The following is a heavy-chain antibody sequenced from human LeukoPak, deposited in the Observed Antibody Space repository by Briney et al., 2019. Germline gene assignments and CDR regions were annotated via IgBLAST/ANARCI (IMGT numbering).Heavy chain of an antibody. D-gene: IGHD1-26*01. CDR1: GFTFSNAW. CDR3: AKDWRGWELLLQFGP. J-gene: IGHJ5*02. CDR2: IKSKTDGGTT. V-gene: IGHV3-15*01. Sequence: GGSLRLSCAASGFTFSNAWMSWVRQAPGKGLEWVGRIKSKTDGGTTDYAAPVKGRFTISRDDSKNTLYLQMNSLKTEDTAVYYCAKDWRGWELLLQFGPWGQGTLVTVSS.